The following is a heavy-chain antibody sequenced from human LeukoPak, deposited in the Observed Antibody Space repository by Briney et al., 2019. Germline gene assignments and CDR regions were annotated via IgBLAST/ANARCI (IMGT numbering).Heavy chain of an antibody. Sequence: GGSLRLSCAASGFTFDDYAMHWVRQAPGKGLEWVSGISWNSGSIGYADSVKGRFTTSRDNAKNSLYLQMNSLRAEDTALYYCAKVSGGQFGGAYYFDYWGQGTLVTVSS. J-gene: IGHJ4*02. V-gene: IGHV3-9*01. D-gene: IGHD3-10*01. CDR3: AKVSGGQFGGAYYFDY. CDR1: GFTFDDYA. CDR2: ISWNSGSI.